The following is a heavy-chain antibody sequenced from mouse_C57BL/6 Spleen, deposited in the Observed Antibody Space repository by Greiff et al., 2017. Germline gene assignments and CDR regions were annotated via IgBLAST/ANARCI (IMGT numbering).Heavy chain of an antibody. CDR1: GFSLTSYG. D-gene: IGHD1-1*02. CDR3: ARITMVGPGH. Sequence: VKLMESGPGLVAPSQSLSITCTVSGFSLTSYGVDWVRQSPGKGLEWLGVIWGVGSTNYNSALKSRLSISKDNSKSQVFLKMNSLQTDDTAMYYCARITMVGPGHWGQGTLVTVSA. V-gene: IGHV2-6*01. J-gene: IGHJ3*01. CDR2: IWGVGST.